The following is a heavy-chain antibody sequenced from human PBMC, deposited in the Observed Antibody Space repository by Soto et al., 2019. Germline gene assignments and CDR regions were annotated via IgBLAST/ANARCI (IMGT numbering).Heavy chain of an antibody. CDR2: IYSGGST. CDR1: GFTVSSNY. V-gene: IGHV3-66*01. J-gene: IGHJ6*02. CDR3: ARDRVMGSSGYYYYYYYYYGMDV. D-gene: IGHD3-22*01. Sequence: PGGSLRLSCAASGFTVSSNYMSWVRQAPGKGLEWVSVIYSGGSTYYADSVKGRFTISRDNSKNTLYLQMNSLRAEDTAVYYCARDRVMGSSGYYYYYYYYYGMDVWGQGTTVTVSS.